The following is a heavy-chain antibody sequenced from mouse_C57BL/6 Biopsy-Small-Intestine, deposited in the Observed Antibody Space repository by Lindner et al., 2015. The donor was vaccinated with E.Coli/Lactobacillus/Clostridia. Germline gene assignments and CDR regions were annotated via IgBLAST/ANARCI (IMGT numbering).Heavy chain of an antibody. CDR3: AREYGDYFDY. CDR1: GYTFTSYW. Sequence: VQLQESGAELVRPGTSVKMSCKASGYTFTSYWIGWAKQRPGHGLEWIGDIYPGGGYTNYNEKFKGKATLTADKSSSTAYMQFSSLTSEDSAIYYCAREYGDYFDYWGQGTTLTVSS. J-gene: IGHJ2*01. CDR2: IYPGGGYT. D-gene: IGHD2-10*02. V-gene: IGHV1-63*01.